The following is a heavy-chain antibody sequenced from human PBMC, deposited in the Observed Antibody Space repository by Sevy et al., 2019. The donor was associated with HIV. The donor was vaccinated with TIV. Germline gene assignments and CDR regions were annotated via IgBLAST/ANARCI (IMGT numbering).Heavy chain of an antibody. CDR2: ISSDSSRI. J-gene: IGHJ6*02. Sequence: GGSLRLSCAASGFTFSNYDMNWVRQAPGKGVEWVSYISSDSSRIYYADSVKGRLTISRDNAKNSLYVQMNRLRAEDTAVYYCAREEGYTDQGMDVWGQWTTVTVSS. CDR1: GFTFSNYD. CDR3: AREEGYTDQGMDV. V-gene: IGHV3-48*01. D-gene: IGHD5-12*01.